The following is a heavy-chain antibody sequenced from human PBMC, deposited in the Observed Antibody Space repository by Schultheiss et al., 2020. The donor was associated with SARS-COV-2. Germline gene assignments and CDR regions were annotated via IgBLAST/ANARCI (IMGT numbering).Heavy chain of an antibody. D-gene: IGHD2-2*02. J-gene: IGHJ5*02. CDR1: GGSFSGYY. CDR3: ARGVCSSTSCYNEGLNWFDP. CDR2: IYTSGST. Sequence: SETLSLTCAVHGGSFSGYYWSWIRQPAGKGLEWIGRIYTSGSTNYNPSLKSRVTISVDTSKNQFSLKLSSVTAADTAVYYCARGVCSSTSCYNEGLNWFDPWGQGTLVTVSS. V-gene: IGHV4-59*10.